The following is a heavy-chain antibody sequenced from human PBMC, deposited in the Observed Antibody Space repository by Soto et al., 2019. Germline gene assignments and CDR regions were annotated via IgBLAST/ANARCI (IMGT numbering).Heavy chain of an antibody. D-gene: IGHD3-22*01. J-gene: IGHJ4*02. Sequence: GGSLRLSCAASGFTFSSYAMSWVRQAPGKGLEWVSAISGSGGSTYYADSVKGRFTISRDNSKNTLYLQMNSLRAEDTAVYYCATDSYYYAGGGYAPWRYWGQGTLVTVSS. CDR3: ATDSYYYAGGGYAPWRY. V-gene: IGHV3-23*01. CDR1: GFTFSSYA. CDR2: ISGSGGST.